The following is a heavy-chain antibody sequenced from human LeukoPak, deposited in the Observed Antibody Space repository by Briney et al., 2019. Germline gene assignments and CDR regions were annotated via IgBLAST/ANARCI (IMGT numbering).Heavy chain of an antibody. CDR1: GGSISSYY. D-gene: IGHD2-21*02. J-gene: IGHJ4*02. Sequence: SETLSLTCTVSGGSISSYYWSWIRQPAGKGLEWIGYIYDSGSTSYYPSLKSRVSMSVDTSKNQFSLKLNFATAADTAVYYCARGWGPAYCGGDCHRHFDYWGQGALVTVSS. CDR3: ARGWGPAYCGGDCHRHFDY. CDR2: IYDSGST. V-gene: IGHV4-4*07.